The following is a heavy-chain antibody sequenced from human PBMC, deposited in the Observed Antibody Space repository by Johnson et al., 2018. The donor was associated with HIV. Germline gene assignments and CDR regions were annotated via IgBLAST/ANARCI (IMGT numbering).Heavy chain of an antibody. V-gene: IGHV3-30*02. CDR2: IQYDGSNK. CDR3: ARPQGTGDAFDI. Sequence: QMQLVESGGGVVQPGGSLRLSCAVSGFTFSSYGMHWVRQAPGKGLEWVAFIQYDGSNKYYADSVKGRFTISRDDSKNTLYLQMNSLRAEDTAVYYCARPQGTGDAFDIWGQGTMVTVSS. J-gene: IGHJ3*02. D-gene: IGHD1-1*01. CDR1: GFTFSSYG.